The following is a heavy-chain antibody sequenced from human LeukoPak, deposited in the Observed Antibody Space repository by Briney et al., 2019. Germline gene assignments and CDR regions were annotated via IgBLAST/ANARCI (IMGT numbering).Heavy chain of an antibody. V-gene: IGHV4-4*07. CDR3: ARMDDTTVVTYDY. D-gene: IGHD4-23*01. CDR1: GGSISNYF. J-gene: IGHJ4*02. Sequence: SETLSLTCTVSGGSISNYFWNWIRQPAGRGLEWIGRIYTSGSTNYNPSLKSRVTMSVDTSKNQFSLKLSSVTAADTAVYYCARMDDTTVVTYDYWGQGTLVTVSS. CDR2: IYTSGST.